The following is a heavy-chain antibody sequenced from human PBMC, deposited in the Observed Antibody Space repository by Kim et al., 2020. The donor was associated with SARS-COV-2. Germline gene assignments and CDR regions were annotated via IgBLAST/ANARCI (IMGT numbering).Heavy chain of an antibody. J-gene: IGHJ4*02. CDR1: EFTFNNYA. Sequence: GGSLRLSCTASEFTFNNYAMNWVRQAPGKGLEWVSGISGRGAGTFYADSVEGRFTISRDNFKNTLSLQMNSLRAEDTAVYYCAKGSYASASYGYFDYWGQGTLVTVSS. CDR2: ISGRGAGT. CDR3: AKGSYASASYGYFDY. D-gene: IGHD3-10*01. V-gene: IGHV3-23*01.